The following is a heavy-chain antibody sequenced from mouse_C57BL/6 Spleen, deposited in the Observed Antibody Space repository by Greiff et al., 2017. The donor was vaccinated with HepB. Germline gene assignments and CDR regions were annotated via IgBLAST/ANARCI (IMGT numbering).Heavy chain of an antibody. V-gene: IGHV14-2*01. Sequence: DVHLVESGAELVKPGASVKLSCTASGFNIKDYYMHWVKQRTEQGLEWIGRIDPEDGETKYAPKFQGKATITADTSSNTAYLQRSSLTSEDTAVYYCARGYGNSLDYWGQGTTLTVSS. D-gene: IGHD2-10*02. CDR1: GFNIKDYY. CDR2: IDPEDGET. CDR3: ARGYGNSLDY. J-gene: IGHJ2*01.